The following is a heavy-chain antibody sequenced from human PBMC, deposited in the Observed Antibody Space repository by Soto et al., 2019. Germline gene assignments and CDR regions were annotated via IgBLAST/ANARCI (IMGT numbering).Heavy chain of an antibody. D-gene: IGHD2-15*01. Sequence: SETLSLTCAVSGVSISSHFWSWIRQPPGKGLEWIGYIYDSGTNYNPSLKSRLTMSIDTSRNQFSLKLSSVTAADTAVYYCAGGSSGWSSFDFCGQGTLVTVSS. CDR3: AGGSSGWSSFDF. V-gene: IGHV4-59*11. CDR2: IYDSGT. J-gene: IGHJ4*02. CDR1: GVSISSHF.